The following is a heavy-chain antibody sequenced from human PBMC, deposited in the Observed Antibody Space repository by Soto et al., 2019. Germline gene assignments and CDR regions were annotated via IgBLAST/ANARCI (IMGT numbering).Heavy chain of an antibody. CDR1: GRPISNYY. J-gene: IGHJ5*02. D-gene: IGHD5-18*01. V-gene: IGHV4-59*01. CDR3: AKDSGYNYGYFRWFDP. Sequence: SETLALTCTVSGRPISNYYWSWIRQPPGRGLEWIGHIFYSGSTNYNPALKSRVTISVDTSKSQFSLKLSSVTAADTAVYYCAKDSGYNYGYFRWFDPWGQGTLVTVS. CDR2: IFYSGST.